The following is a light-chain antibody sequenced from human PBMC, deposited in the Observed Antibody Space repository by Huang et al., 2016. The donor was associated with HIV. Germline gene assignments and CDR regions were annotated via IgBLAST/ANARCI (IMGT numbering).Light chain of an antibody. Sequence: ETVMTQSPVTLSVSPGERATLSCRASQSVSRNLAWYQQRHGQAPRLLIYDTSTRATGIPARFSGSGSGTEFTLTISGLQSDDFAVYYCQQYSDGYTFGQGTKVDVK. CDR1: QSVSRN. J-gene: IGKJ2*01. CDR3: QQYSDGYT. CDR2: DTS. V-gene: IGKV3-15*01.